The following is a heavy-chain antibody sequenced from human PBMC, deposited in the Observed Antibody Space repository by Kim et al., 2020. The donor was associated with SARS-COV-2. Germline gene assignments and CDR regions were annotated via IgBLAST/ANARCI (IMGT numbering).Heavy chain of an antibody. CDR3: ARISAGYFVAPKYYYYGMVV. V-gene: IGHV2-70*01. Sequence: SGPTLVNPTQTLTLTCSFSGFSLTTPGMCVSWIRQPPGKALESLALIQWDDDKYYSTSLRTRLTIPKDSSKKQVVLTLTNLDPVDTATYYCARISAGYFVAPKYYYYGMVVWGQGTAVTVSS. CDR2: IQWDDDK. J-gene: IGHJ6*02. D-gene: IGHD3-9*01. CDR1: GFSLTTPGMC.